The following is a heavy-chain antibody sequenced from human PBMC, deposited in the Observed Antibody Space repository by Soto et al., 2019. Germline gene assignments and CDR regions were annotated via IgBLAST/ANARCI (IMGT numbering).Heavy chain of an antibody. CDR2: INPNSGGT. V-gene: IGHV1-2*02. D-gene: IGHD3-22*01. CDR1: GYTFTGYY. J-gene: IGHJ6*02. Sequence: GASVKVSCKASGYTFTGYYMHWVRQAPGQGLEWMGWINPNSGGTNYAQKFQGRVTMTRDTSISTAYMELSRLTSDDSAVYYCARDLIVDGPDNYAMDVWGQGTTVTVSS. CDR3: ARDLIVDGPDNYAMDV.